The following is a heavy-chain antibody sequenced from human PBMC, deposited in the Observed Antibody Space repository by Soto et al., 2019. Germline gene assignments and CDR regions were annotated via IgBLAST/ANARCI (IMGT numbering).Heavy chain of an antibody. D-gene: IGHD4-17*01. CDR3: AVDYGGNSFDY. V-gene: IGHV4-4*07. J-gene: IGHJ4*02. CDR2: IYASIYASGST. CDR1: GTSISIYY. Sequence: PSETLSLTCPVSGTSISIYYWSWVRQPAGKGLEWIGRIYASIYASGSTNYNPSLKSRVTMSVDTSKNQFSLKMKSVAAADTAVYYCAVDYGGNSFDYWGQGTLVTVSS.